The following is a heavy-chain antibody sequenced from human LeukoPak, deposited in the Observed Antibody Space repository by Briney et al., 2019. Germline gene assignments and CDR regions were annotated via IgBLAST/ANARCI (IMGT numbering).Heavy chain of an antibody. CDR1: GFTFGNYA. Sequence: PGGSLRLSCAASGFTFGNYAMHWVRQAPGKGLEWLAVMSYDGSKIYYADSVKGRFTISRDNSKNTLSLQVNSLRPEDTAVYYCARVDCSSTSCLGYSYGGVEYWGQGTLVTVSS. D-gene: IGHD2-2*01. V-gene: IGHV3-30*04. CDR2: MSYDGSKI. J-gene: IGHJ4*02. CDR3: ARVDCSSTSCLGYSYGGVEY.